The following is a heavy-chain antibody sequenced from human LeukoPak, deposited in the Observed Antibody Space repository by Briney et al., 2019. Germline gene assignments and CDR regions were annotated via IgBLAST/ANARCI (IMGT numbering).Heavy chain of an antibody. J-gene: IGHJ5*02. CDR1: GFTFSSYG. CDR3: AKDSSSWYGFDP. D-gene: IGHD6-13*01. V-gene: IGHV3-23*01. Sequence: GGSLRLSCAASGFTFSSYGMSWVRQAPGKGLEWVSAISGSGGSTYYADSVKGRFTISRDNSKNTLYLQMNSLRAEDTAVYYCAKDSSSWYGFDPWGQGTLVTVSS. CDR2: ISGSGGST.